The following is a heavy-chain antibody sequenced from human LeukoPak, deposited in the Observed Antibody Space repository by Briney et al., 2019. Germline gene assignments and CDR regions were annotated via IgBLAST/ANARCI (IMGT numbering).Heavy chain of an antibody. CDR3: ARGYCTSTSCSENRYYFDS. CDR1: GGSITSAGYS. Sequence: SETLSLTCTVSGGSITSAGYSWGWIRQPAGKGLEWIGRIYSSGSTNSNPSLKSRVTISVDTSKNQFSLKLRCVTAADTAVYFCARGYCTSTSCSENRYYFDSWGQGALVTVSS. D-gene: IGHD2-2*01. J-gene: IGHJ4*02. V-gene: IGHV4-61*02. CDR2: IYSSGST.